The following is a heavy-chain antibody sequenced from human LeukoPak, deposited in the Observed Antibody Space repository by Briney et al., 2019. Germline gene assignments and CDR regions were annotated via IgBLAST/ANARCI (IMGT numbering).Heavy chain of an antibody. CDR1: GGSISSGGYS. CDR3: AREIRAAGAFDY. J-gene: IGHJ4*02. Sequence: SQTLSLTRAVSGGSISSGGYSWSWIRQPPGKGLEWIGYIYHSGSTYYNPSLKSRVTISVDRSKNQFSLKLSSVTAADTAVYYCAREIRAAGAFDYWGQGTLVTVSS. D-gene: IGHD6-13*01. CDR2: IYHSGST. V-gene: IGHV4-30-2*01.